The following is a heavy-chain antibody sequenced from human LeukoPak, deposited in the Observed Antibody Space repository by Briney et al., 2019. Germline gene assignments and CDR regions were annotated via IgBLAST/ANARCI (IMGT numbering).Heavy chain of an antibody. CDR3: VRGEILLWFGEPFHY. CDR1: GDNVSSNTAA. V-gene: IGHV6-1*01. Sequence: SQTLSLTCAISGDNVSSNTAAWNWIRQSPSRGLEWLGRTYYRSKWYNDYAVSVKSRIIINADTSRNQFSLQLNSVTPEDTAAYYCVRGEILLWFGEPFHYWGQGTLVTVSS. CDR2: TYYRSKWYN. J-gene: IGHJ4*02. D-gene: IGHD3-10*01.